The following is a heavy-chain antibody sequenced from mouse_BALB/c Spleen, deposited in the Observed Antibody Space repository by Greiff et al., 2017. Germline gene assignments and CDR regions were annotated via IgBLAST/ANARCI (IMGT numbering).Heavy chain of an antibody. CDR3: ARDRQLGLRDAMDY. V-gene: IGHV5-4*02. Sequence: DVKLVESGGGLVKPGGSLKLSCAASGFTFSDYYMYWVRQTPEKRLEWVATISDGGSYTYYPDSVKGRFTISRDNAKNNLYLQMSSLKSEDTAMYYCARDRQLGLRDAMDYWGQGTSVTVSS. D-gene: IGHD3-2*01. CDR1: GFTFSDYY. J-gene: IGHJ4*01. CDR2: ISDGGSYT.